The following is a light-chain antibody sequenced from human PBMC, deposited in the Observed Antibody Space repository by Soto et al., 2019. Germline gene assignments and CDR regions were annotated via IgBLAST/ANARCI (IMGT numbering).Light chain of an antibody. CDR2: DAS. V-gene: IGKV3-15*01. J-gene: IGKJ2*01. Sequence: PGERVTLSCRASQNIRSSLAWYQQRPGQAPRLLIYDASTRATGIPPRFSGGGSGTEFTVTISSLQSEDFAIYYCQQYDIWPPYTFGQGTKVDIK. CDR1: QNIRSS. CDR3: QQYDIWPPYT.